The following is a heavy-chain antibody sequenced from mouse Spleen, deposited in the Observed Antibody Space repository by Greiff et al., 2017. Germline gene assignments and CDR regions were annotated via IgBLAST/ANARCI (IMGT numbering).Heavy chain of an antibody. Sequence: EVQLQQSGAELVRPGASVKLSCTASGYTFTDYYMHWVKQRPEQGLEWIGRIDPEDGDTEYAPKFQGKATMTADTSSNTAYLQLSSLTSEDTAVYYCSSITTVVAPYAIDYWGQGTSVTVSS. J-gene: IGHJ4*01. D-gene: IGHD1-1*01. V-gene: IGHV14-1*01. CDR1: GYTFTDYY. CDR3: SSITTVVAPYAIDY. CDR2: IDPEDGDT.